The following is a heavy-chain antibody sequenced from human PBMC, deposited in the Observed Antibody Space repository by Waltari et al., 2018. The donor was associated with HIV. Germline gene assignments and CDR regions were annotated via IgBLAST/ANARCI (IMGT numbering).Heavy chain of an antibody. CDR2: ISAYNGNT. V-gene: IGHV1-18*01. J-gene: IGHJ4*02. CDR3: ARLGYCSGGSCYSD. CDR1: GYTFTSYG. Sequence: QVQLVQSAAEVKKPGPSVKVSCKASGYTFTSYGNRWVRQPPGQGLEWMGWISAYNGNTNYAQKLQGRVTMTTDTSTSTAYMELRSLRSDDTAVYYCARLGYCSGGSCYSDWGQGTLVTVSS. D-gene: IGHD2-15*01.